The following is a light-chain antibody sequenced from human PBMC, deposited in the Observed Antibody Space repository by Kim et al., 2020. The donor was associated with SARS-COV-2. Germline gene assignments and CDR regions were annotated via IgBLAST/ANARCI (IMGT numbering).Light chain of an antibody. CDR2: DVS. Sequence: QSLTISSNGTSSDGGGYNYVDWEQQHPGKAHKLMNYDVSNRPSGVSNRLSGSKSGNTASLTISGLQAEDEADYYCSSYTSSSTLDVFGTGTKVTVL. CDR1: SSDGGGYNY. V-gene: IGLV2-14*03. CDR3: SSYTSSSTLDV. J-gene: IGLJ1*01.